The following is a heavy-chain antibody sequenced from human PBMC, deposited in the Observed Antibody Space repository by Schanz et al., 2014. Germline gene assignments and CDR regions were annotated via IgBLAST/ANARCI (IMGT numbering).Heavy chain of an antibody. J-gene: IGHJ4*02. CDR3: AKYGTGKGVSFEY. CDR2: TSHDGSFT. Sequence: EVHLVESGGGFVQPGGSLRLSCAASGFTFSSSWMHWVRQAPGKGLVWVSRTSHDGSFTTFADSVKGRFTISRDNAKNSLYLQMNSLTAEDTAVYYCAKYGTGKGVSFEYWGQGTLVTVSS. CDR1: GFTFSSSW. D-gene: IGHD1-26*01. V-gene: IGHV3-74*01.